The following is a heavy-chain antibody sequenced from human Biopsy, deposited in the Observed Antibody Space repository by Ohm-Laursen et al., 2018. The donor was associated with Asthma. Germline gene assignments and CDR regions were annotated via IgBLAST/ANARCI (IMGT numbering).Heavy chain of an antibody. CDR2: IFYSGAT. CDR1: GGSVSSDKYY. D-gene: IGHD2-21*02. Sequence: PSETLSLTCSVSGGSVSSDKYYWSWIRQPPGKGLEWIAYIFYSGATNYNPALKSRVAQSIDTSKSQFSLRLRSVTAADTAVYYRARGWNCGGDCYSLDSWGQGTLVTVSS. J-gene: IGHJ4*02. V-gene: IGHV4-61*01. CDR3: ARGWNCGGDCYSLDS.